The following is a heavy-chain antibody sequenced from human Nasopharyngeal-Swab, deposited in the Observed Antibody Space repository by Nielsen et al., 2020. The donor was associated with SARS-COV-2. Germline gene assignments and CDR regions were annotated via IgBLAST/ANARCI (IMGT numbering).Heavy chain of an antibody. CDR1: GGTFSSYA. V-gene: IGHV1-3*01. D-gene: IGHD4/OR15-4a*01. J-gene: IGHJ4*02. CDR3: ARVYYYGPIDY. Sequence: ASVKVSCKASGGTFSSYAISWVRQAPGQGLEWMGGINAGNGNTKYSQKFQGRVTITRDTSASTAYMELSSLRSEDTAVYYCARVYYYGPIDYWGQGTLVTVSS. CDR2: INAGNGNT.